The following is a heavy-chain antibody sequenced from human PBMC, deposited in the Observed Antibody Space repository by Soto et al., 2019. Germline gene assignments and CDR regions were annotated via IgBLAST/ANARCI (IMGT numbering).Heavy chain of an antibody. CDR3: ARQALKIVGQNWFDP. CDR2: IYHSGST. D-gene: IGHD3-22*01. CDR1: GGSISGIY. Sequence: SETLSLTCTVSGGSISGIYWTWIRQPPGKGLEWIGEIYHSGSTNYNPSLKSRVTISVDTSKNQFSLKLSSVTAADTAVYYCARQALKIVGQNWFDPWGQGTLVTVSS. V-gene: IGHV4-59*12. J-gene: IGHJ5*02.